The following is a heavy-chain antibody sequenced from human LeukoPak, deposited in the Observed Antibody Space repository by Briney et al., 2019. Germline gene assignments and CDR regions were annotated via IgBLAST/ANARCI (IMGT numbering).Heavy chain of an antibody. J-gene: IGHJ4*02. D-gene: IGHD3-9*01. V-gene: IGHV4-39*01. CDR1: GGSISSSSYY. CDR2: IYYSGST. Sequence: PSETLSLTCTVSGGSISSSSYYWGWIRQPPGKGLEWIGSIYYSGSTYYNPSLKSRVTISVDTSKNQFSLKLSSVTAADTAVYYCAIIRYLDWLLADYWGQGTLVTVSS. CDR3: AIIRYLDWLLADY.